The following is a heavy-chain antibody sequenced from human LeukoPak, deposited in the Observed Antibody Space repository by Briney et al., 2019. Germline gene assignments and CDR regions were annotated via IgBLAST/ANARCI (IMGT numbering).Heavy chain of an antibody. D-gene: IGHD2-15*01. CDR2: ISWDGGST. CDR3: AKDISQRCSRGSCYSDVVFQH. V-gene: IGHV3-43D*04. CDR1: GFTFDDYA. Sequence: PGGSLRLSCAASGFTFDDYAMHWVRQAPGKGLEWVSLISWDGGSTYYADSVKGRFTISRDNSKTSLYLQMNSLRAEDTALYYCAKDISQRCSRGSCYSDVVFQHWGQGTLVTVSS. J-gene: IGHJ1*01.